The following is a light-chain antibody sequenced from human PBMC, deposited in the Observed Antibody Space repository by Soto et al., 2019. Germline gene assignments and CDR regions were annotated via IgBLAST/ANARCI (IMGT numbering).Light chain of an antibody. CDR1: QGINNW. CDR2: AVS. Sequence: DVLITQSTSSVSVFVGARVSITCLTSQGINNWLACYQQQPGKAPELLIYAVSYLQSGVPSRFSGSGSGTDFTLTISSLQPEDFATYFCKQSSAFPLTFGGGTKVDIK. V-gene: IGKV1-12*01. J-gene: IGKJ4*01. CDR3: KQSSAFPLT.